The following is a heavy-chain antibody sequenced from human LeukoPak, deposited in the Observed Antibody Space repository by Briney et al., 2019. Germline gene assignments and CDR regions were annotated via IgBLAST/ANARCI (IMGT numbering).Heavy chain of an antibody. V-gene: IGHV4-39*01. CDR3: ARRGITYSTCCFDY. Sequence: SETLSLTCTVSGGSISGGKDFWGGIRQSPGKGLEWIGHIFYSGSTYYNPSLNSRVTISVDTSTNELSLKVRSVTAADTAVYCYARRGITYSTCCFDYWGQGILVTVSS. D-gene: IGHD6-13*01. CDR1: GGSISGGKDF. CDR2: IFYSGST. J-gene: IGHJ4*02.